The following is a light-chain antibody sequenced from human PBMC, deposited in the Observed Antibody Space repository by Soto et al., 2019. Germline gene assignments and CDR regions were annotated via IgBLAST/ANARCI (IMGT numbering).Light chain of an antibody. CDR2: KAS. V-gene: IGKV1-5*03. J-gene: IGKJ2*01. CDR3: QQYYTYSA. CDR1: QGVSTF. Sequence: DIQMTQSPSTLSASVGDRVTITCRASQGVSTFLAWYQQKPGKAPRVLIYKASTLESGVPSRFSDSGSGTEFTLTISSLQPDDFATYDCQQYYTYSAFGQGTKLE.